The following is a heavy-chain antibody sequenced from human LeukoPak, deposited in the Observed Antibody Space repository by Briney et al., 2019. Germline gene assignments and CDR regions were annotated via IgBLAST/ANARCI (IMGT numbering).Heavy chain of an antibody. CDR2: ISSSGSTI. CDR3: ARQFGGSYGY. J-gene: IGHJ4*02. CDR1: GFTFSSYE. Sequence: GGSLRLSCAASGFTFSSYEMNWVRQAPGKGLEWVSYISSSGSTIYYADSVKGRFTISRDNAKNSLYLEMNSLGAEDTAVYYCARQFGGSYGYWGQGTLVTVSS. V-gene: IGHV3-48*03. D-gene: IGHD1-26*01.